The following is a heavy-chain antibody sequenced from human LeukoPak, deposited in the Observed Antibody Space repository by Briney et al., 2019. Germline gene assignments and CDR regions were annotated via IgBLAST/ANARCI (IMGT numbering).Heavy chain of an antibody. V-gene: IGHV4-39*01. CDR2: IYYSGST. Sequence: SETLSLTCTVSGGSISSSSYYWGWIRQPPGKGLEWIGSIYYSGSTYYNPSLKSRVTISVDTSKNQFSLKLSSVTAADTAVYYCARRYCSGGSCYSHFDYWGQGTLVTVSS. J-gene: IGHJ4*02. D-gene: IGHD2-15*01. CDR1: GGSISSSSYY. CDR3: ARRYCSGGSCYSHFDY.